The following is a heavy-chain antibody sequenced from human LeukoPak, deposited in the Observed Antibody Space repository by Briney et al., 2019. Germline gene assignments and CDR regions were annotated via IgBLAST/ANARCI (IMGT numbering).Heavy chain of an antibody. CDR1: GFTFSNYA. J-gene: IGHJ4*02. V-gene: IGHV3-23*01. Sequence: GGSLRLSCAASGFTFSNYAMSWVRQAPGKGLEWVSAISGSGVNTYYADSVKGRFTISRDNSKNTLYLQMNSLGAEDTAVYYCETAPSNMTKSLLDYWGQGTLVTVAS. CDR3: ETAPSNMTKSLLDY. CDR2: ISGSGVNT. D-gene: IGHD2/OR15-2a*01.